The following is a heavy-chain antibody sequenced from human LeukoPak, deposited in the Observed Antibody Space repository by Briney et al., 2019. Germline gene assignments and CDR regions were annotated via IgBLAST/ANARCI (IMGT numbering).Heavy chain of an antibody. CDR2: ISAYNGNT. Sequence: ASVKVSCKASGYTFTSYGISWVRQAPGQGLGWMGWISAYNGNTNYAQKLPGRVTMTTDTSTGTAYMELRSLRSDDPAVYYCARDGKMATPFPYYYYYYMDVWGKGTTVTVSS. CDR1: GYTFTSYG. CDR3: ARDGKMATPFPYYYYYYMDV. V-gene: IGHV1-18*01. J-gene: IGHJ6*03. D-gene: IGHD5-24*01.